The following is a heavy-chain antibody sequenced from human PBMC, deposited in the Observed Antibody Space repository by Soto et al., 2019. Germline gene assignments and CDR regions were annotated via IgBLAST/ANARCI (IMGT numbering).Heavy chain of an antibody. CDR2: IKQDGSEK. D-gene: IGHD4-17*01. Sequence: GGSLRLSCAASGFTFSSYWMSWVRQAPGKGLEWVANIKQDGSEKYYVDSVKGRFTISRDNAKNSLYLQMNSLRAEDTAVYYCARTPETYYGGNPRPYYFDYWGQGTLVTVSS. CDR3: ARTPETYYGGNPRPYYFDY. CDR1: GFTFSSYW. J-gene: IGHJ4*02. V-gene: IGHV3-7*05.